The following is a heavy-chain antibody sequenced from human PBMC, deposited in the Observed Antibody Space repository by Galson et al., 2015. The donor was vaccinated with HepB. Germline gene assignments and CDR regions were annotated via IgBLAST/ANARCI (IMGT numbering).Heavy chain of an antibody. J-gene: IGHJ5*02. V-gene: IGHV1-18*01. Sequence: SVKVSCKASGYTFTSYGISWVRQAPGQGLEWMGRISAYNGNTYYAQKLQGRVTMTTDTSTSTAYMELRSLRSDDTAVYYCARGMGYCSSTSCQSAFDPWGQGTLVTVSS. CDR3: ARGMGYCSSTSCQSAFDP. D-gene: IGHD2-2*01. CDR2: ISAYNGNT. CDR1: GYTFTSYG.